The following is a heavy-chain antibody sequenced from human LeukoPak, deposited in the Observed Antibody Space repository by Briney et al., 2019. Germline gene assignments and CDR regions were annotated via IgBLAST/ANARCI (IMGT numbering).Heavy chain of an antibody. CDR3: ARGPSVAAHLDY. D-gene: IGHD5-12*01. Sequence: SETLALTCAVSGGSISSNNWWSWVRQPPGKGLEGIGEIYHHGATNYNPSLKSRVTLSLDKSKNQFSLELSSVTAADTAVYYCARGPSVAAHLDYWGQGTLVTVSS. V-gene: IGHV4-4*02. J-gene: IGHJ4*02. CDR1: GGSISSNNW. CDR2: IYHHGAT.